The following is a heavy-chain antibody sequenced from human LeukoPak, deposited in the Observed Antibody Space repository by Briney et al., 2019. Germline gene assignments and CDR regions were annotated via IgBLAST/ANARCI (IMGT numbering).Heavy chain of an antibody. CDR2: IIPIFGTA. CDR1: GGTFSSYA. J-gene: IGHJ4*02. D-gene: IGHD3-22*01. V-gene: IGHV1-69*05. Sequence: SVKVSCKASGGTFSSYAISWVRQAPGQGLEWMGRIIPIFGTANYAQKFQGRVTITTDESTSTAYMELSSLRSEDTVVYYCASDYYDSSGYYLNYFDYWGQGTLVTASS. CDR3: ASDYYDSSGYYLNYFDY.